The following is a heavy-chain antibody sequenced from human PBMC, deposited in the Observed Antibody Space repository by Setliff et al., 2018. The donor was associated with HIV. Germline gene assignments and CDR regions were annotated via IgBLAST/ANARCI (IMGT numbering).Heavy chain of an antibody. D-gene: IGHD3-22*01. CDR3: VKDRWYYDSSGYLDY. CDR1: GFTVSTYS. CDR2: LSRGGDNT. Sequence: GGSLRLSCLVSGFTVSTYSLNWARQAPGKRPEYVAALSRGGDNTKYADSVKGRFTISRDNSKNTLYLQMSSLRAEDTAVYYCVKDRWYYDSSGYLDYWGQGTLVTVSS. J-gene: IGHJ4*02. V-gene: IGHV3-64D*09.